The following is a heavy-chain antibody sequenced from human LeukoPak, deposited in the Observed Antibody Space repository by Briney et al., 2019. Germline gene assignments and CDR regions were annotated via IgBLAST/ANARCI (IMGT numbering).Heavy chain of an antibody. V-gene: IGHV1-8*01. D-gene: IGHD3-10*01. J-gene: IGHJ4*02. CDR1: GYTFINYD. CDR2: MNSKSGNT. Sequence: ASVKVSCKASGYTFINYDIMWVRQAIGQGLEWMEWMNSKSGNTGYAQKFQGRFTMTRDTSISTAYRELNSVRSEDTAVYYCARGRGGTIDRGYLDYWGEGSLVAVSS. CDR3: ARGRGGTIDRGYLDY.